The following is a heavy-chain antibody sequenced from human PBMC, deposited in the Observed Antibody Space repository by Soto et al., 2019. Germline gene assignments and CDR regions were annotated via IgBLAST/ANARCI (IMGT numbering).Heavy chain of an antibody. D-gene: IGHD1-26*01. V-gene: IGHV3-23*01. Sequence: EVQLLESGGGLVQPGGSLRLSCAASGFTFSSYAMRWVRQAPVKGLEWVSAISGSGDSTYYADSVKGRFTISRDNSKNTLYLQMNSLRAEDTAVYYCPTRGSGSDYDYWGQGTLVTVSS. CDR2: ISGSGDST. CDR3: PTRGSGSDYDY. J-gene: IGHJ4*02. CDR1: GFTFSSYA.